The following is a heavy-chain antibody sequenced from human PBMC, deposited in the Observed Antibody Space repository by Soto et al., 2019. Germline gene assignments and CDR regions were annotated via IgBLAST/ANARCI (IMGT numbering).Heavy chain of an antibody. CDR1: GYTFTSYG. CDR3: ARNVIVVVQYYYYYGMDV. V-gene: IGHV1-18*01. J-gene: IGHJ6*02. D-gene: IGHD2-2*01. Sequence: GASVKVSCKASGYTFTSYGISWVRQAPGQGLEWMGWISAYNGNTNYAQKLQGRVTMTTDTSTSTAYMELRSLRSDDTAVYYCARNVIVVVQYYYYYGMDVWGQGTTVTVSS. CDR2: ISAYNGNT.